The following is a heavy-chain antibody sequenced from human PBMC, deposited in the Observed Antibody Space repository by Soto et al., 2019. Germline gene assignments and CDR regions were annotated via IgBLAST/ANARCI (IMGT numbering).Heavy chain of an antibody. CDR3: AKDGGVGYYGSGSH. Sequence: EVQLVESGGGLVQPGRSLRLSCAASGFTFDDYAMHWVRQAPGKGLEWVSGISWNSGSIGYADSVKGRFTISRDNAKNSLYLQMNSLRAEDTALYYCAKDGGVGYYGSGSHWGQGTLVTVSS. D-gene: IGHD3-10*01. V-gene: IGHV3-9*01. CDR2: ISWNSGSI. J-gene: IGHJ4*02. CDR1: GFTFDDYA.